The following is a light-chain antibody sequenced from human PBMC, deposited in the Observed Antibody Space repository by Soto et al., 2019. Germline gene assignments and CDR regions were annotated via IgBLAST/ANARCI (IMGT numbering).Light chain of an antibody. CDR3: QTWGTGIRV. CDR1: SGHSSYA. CDR2: VNSDGSH. J-gene: IGLJ3*02. Sequence: QPVLTQSPSASASLGASVKLTCTLSSGHSSYAIAWHQQRPEKGPRYLMNVNSDGSHSKGDGIPDRFSGSSSGAERYLTISSLQSEDEADYYCQTWGTGIRVFGGGTKVTVL. V-gene: IGLV4-69*01.